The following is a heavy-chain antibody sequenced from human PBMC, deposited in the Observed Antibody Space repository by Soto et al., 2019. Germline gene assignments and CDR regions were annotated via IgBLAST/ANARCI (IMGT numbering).Heavy chain of an antibody. Sequence: GGSLRLSCAASGFTFSTYGMHWVRQPPGKGLEWVAVISSDGKSEHYADPVKGRFSISRDNSKNTLSLQMNSLRVEDTAVYYCAKTITTYSGDSRGRGALVDYWGQGTLVTVSS. D-gene: IGHD3-22*01. J-gene: IGHJ4*02. CDR3: AKTITTYSGDSRGRGALVDY. CDR1: GFTFSTYG. CDR2: ISSDGKSE. V-gene: IGHV3-30*18.